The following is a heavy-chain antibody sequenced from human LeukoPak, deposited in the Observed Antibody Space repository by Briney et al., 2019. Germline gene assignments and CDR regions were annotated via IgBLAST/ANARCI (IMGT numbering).Heavy chain of an antibody. CDR3: ARISGWVPSDY. CDR2: IYPGDSDT. Sequence: HGESLKISCKGSGYSFTHYWIGWVRQMPGRGLEWMGSIYPGDSDTRYSPSFQGQVTMSVDKSISTAYLQWSSLKASDTAMYYCARISGWVPSDYWGQGTLVTVSS. D-gene: IGHD6-19*01. J-gene: IGHJ4*02. V-gene: IGHV5-51*01. CDR1: GYSFTHYW.